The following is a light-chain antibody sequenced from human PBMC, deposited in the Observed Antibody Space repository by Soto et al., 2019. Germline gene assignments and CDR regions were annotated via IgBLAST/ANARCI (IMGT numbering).Light chain of an antibody. CDR1: QSVSSSY. CDR2: GAS. V-gene: IGKV3-20*01. J-gene: IGKJ1*01. Sequence: EIVLTQSPGTLSLSPGERATLSCSASQSVSSSYLAWYQQKPGQAPRLPIYGASSRATGIPDRFSGSGSGTDFTLTISRLEPEDFAVYYCQQHGSWPWTFGQGTKVDIK. CDR3: QQHGSWPWT.